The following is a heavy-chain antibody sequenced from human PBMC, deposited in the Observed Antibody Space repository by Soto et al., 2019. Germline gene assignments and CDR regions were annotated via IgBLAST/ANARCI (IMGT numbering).Heavy chain of an antibody. V-gene: IGHV1-69*13. J-gene: IGHJ1*01. CDR1: GGTFSSYA. D-gene: IGHD3-22*01. CDR2: IIPIFGTA. Sequence: SVKVSCKASGGTFSSYAISWVRQAPGQGLEWMGGIIPIFGTANYAQKFQGRVTITADESTSTAYMELSSLRSEDTAVYYCAEYYYDSSGYPAEYFQHWGQGTLVTVSS. CDR3: AEYYYDSSGYPAEYFQH.